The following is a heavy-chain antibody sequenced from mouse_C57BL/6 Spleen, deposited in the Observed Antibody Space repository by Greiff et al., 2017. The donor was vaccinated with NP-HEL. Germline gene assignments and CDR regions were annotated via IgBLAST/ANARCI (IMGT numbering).Heavy chain of an antibody. CDR1: GFTFSSYS. J-gene: IGHJ4*01. CDR2: ISDGGSYT. D-gene: IGHD1-1*01. Sequence: EVQRVESGGGLVKPGGSLKLSCAASGFTFSSYSMSLVRQTPEKRLEWVATISDGGSYTYYPDTVKGRFTISRDNAKHNLYLQMSHLKSEDTAMYYCAREGYGSSYDYAMDYWGQGTSVTVSS. CDR3: AREGYGSSYDYAMDY. V-gene: IGHV5-4*01.